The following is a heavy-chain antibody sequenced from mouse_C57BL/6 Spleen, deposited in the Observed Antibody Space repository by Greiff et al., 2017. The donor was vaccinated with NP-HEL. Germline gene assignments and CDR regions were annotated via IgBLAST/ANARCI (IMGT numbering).Heavy chain of an antibody. CDR3: TRAYGNAWFAY. D-gene: IGHD2-1*01. CDR2: ISSGGDYI. Sequence: EVKVVESGEGLVKPGGSLKLSCAASGFTFSSYAMSWVRQTPEKRLEWVAYISSGGDYIYYADTVKGRFTISRDNARNTLYLQMSSLKSEDTAMYYCTRAYGNAWFAYWGQGTLVTVSA. J-gene: IGHJ3*01. V-gene: IGHV5-9-1*02. CDR1: GFTFSSYA.